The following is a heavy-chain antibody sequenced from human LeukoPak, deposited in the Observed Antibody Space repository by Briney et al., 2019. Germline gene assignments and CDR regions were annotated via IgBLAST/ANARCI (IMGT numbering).Heavy chain of an antibody. CDR2: INHSGST. CDR1: GESFSGYY. CDR3: ASRSRYYGDYGAYFDY. J-gene: IGHJ4*02. V-gene: IGHV4-34*01. D-gene: IGHD4-17*01. Sequence: SETLSLTCAVYGESFSGYYWSWIRQPPGKGLEWIGEINHSGSTNYNPSPKSRVTISVDTSKNQLSLKLSSVTAADTAVYYCASRSRYYGDYGAYFDYWGQGTLVTVSS.